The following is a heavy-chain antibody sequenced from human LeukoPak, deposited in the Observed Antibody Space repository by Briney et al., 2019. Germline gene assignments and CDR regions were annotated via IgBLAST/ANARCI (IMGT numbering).Heavy chain of an antibody. V-gene: IGHV1-2*02. CDR1: GYTFTSYY. Sequence: ASVKVSCKASGYTFTSYYMHWVRQAPGQGLEWMGWINPNSGGTNYAQKFQGRVTMTRDTSISTAYMELSRLRSDDTAVYYCARDLTYYYDSSGYYYSHWGQGTLVTVSS. CDR3: ARDLTYYYDSSGYYYSH. J-gene: IGHJ4*02. CDR2: INPNSGGT. D-gene: IGHD3-22*01.